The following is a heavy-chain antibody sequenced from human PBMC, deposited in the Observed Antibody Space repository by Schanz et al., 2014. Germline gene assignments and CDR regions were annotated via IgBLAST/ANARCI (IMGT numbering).Heavy chain of an antibody. Sequence: VHLVESGGGLVKPGDSLRLSCAASGFTFSSYTMKWVRQAPGKGLEWVSSISSTSTYLYYADSVKGRFTISRDSARTSLYLQMSSRRAEDTAVYYCARGTPFLCDYGGQGTLVTVSS. D-gene: IGHD3-16*01. CDR1: GFTFSSYT. CDR3: ARGTPFLCDY. CDR2: ISSTSTYL. J-gene: IGHJ4*02. V-gene: IGHV3-21*01.